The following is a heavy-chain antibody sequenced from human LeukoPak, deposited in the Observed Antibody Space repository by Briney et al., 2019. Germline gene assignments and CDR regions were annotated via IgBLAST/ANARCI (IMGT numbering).Heavy chain of an antibody. CDR3: ARDREGLAYFDY. J-gene: IGHJ4*02. Sequence: ASLKVSCKASGYTFTGKFIHWVRQPPVQGLEWMRWIDPNSGGTDYAQKFRGRVTMTRDTSTSTAYMDLSSLISDDTAVYYCARDREGLAYFDYWGQGTLVTVSS. CDR1: GYTFTGKF. V-gene: IGHV1-2*02. D-gene: IGHD3/OR15-3a*01. CDR2: IDPNSGGT.